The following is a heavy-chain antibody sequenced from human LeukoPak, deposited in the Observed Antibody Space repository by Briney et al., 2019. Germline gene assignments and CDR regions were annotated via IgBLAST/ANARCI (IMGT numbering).Heavy chain of an antibody. V-gene: IGHV4-34*01. Sequence: PSETLSLTCAVYGGSGNYYWSWVRQPPGKGLEWIGEITHTGNTHYSPSLKSRVSISLDTSKNQFFLKLSSVAAADTAVYYCAPIYGDYSDFDSWGQGTLVTVPS. D-gene: IGHD4-17*01. CDR2: ITHTGNT. J-gene: IGHJ4*02. CDR1: GGSGNYY. CDR3: APIYGDYSDFDS.